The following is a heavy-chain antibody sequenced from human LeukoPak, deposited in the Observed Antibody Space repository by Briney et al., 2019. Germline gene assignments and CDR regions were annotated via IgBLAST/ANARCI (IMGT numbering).Heavy chain of an antibody. CDR2: IDSSSSYI. V-gene: IGHV3-21*01. CDR1: GFTVSSYC. J-gene: IGHJ4*02. Sequence: PGGSLRLSCAASGFTVSSYCMNWVRQAPGKGLEWVSVIDSSSSYIWYADSVKGRFTISRDNAKNSLYLQMNSLRAEDTAVYYCAVGLWFGEYDFDYWGQGTLVTVSS. CDR3: AVGLWFGEYDFDY. D-gene: IGHD3-10*01.